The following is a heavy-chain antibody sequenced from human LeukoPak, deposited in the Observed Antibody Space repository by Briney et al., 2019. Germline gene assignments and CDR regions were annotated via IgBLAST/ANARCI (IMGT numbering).Heavy chain of an antibody. D-gene: IGHD2-2*01. CDR2: INHSGST. V-gene: IGHV4-34*01. CDR3: ARLGYCSSTSCYPYDY. J-gene: IGHJ4*02. CDR1: GGSFSGYY. Sequence: SETLSLTCDVSGGSFSGYYWSWIRQPPGKGLEWIGEINHSGSTNYNPYIKSRVTISVDTSKNQSSLKLSSVTAADTAVYYCARLGYCSSTSCYPYDYWGQGTLVTVSS.